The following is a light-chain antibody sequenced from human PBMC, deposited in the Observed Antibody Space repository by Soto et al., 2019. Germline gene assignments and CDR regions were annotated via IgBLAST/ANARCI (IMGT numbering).Light chain of an antibody. CDR3: QQYDSSPKT. CDR1: QSVSSSY. Sequence: EILITQSPSTLSVSPGERATLSCRASQSVSSSYLAWYQQKPGQAPRLLIYGASSRATGIPDRFSGSGSGTDFTLTISRLEPEDFAVYYCQQYDSSPKTFGQGTKVDI. V-gene: IGKV3-20*01. J-gene: IGKJ1*01. CDR2: GAS.